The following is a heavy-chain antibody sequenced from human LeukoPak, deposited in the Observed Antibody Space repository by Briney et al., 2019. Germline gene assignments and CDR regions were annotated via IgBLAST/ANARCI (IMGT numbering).Heavy chain of an antibody. CDR3: AKVGRVPRITGEELSVFMA. Sequence: GGSLRLSCSASGFRFSTYAMSWVRQAPGKGLEWVSALSGSSAGIFYSDSVKGRFTISRDNSNNTLHLQMNRLGADGTAVYYCAKVGRVPRITGEELSVFMAWARGT. D-gene: IGHD2/OR15-2a*01. CDR1: GFRFSTYA. V-gene: IGHV3-23*01. CDR2: LSGSSAGI. J-gene: IGHJ3*01.